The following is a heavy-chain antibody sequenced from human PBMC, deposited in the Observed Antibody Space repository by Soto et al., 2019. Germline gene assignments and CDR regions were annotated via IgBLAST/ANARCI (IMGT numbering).Heavy chain of an antibody. CDR3: ARDRPFTGFGELFYYYMDV. J-gene: IGHJ6*03. D-gene: IGHD3-10*01. Sequence: GGSLRLSCAASGFTFSSYSMNWVRQAPGKGLEWVSSISSSSSYIYYADSVKGRFTISRDNAKNSLYLQMNSLRAEDTAVYYCARDRPFTGFGELFYYYMDVWGKGTTVTVSS. V-gene: IGHV3-21*01. CDR1: GFTFSSYS. CDR2: ISSSSSYI.